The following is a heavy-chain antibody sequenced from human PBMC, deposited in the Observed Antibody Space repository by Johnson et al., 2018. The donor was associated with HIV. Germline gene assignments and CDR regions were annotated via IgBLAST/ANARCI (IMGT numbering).Heavy chain of an antibody. V-gene: IGHV3-23*04. D-gene: IGHD2-15*01. Sequence: VQLVESGGGLIQLGGSLRLSCAASGFTFSTYAMNWVRQAPGKGLEWVSGIGGSGGRTYYPDSVKGRFTISRDHSKNPLYQQMNRLRAVDTAVSYCARDRRVSREGYCSGGTCYPYIAYTDAFDIWGQGTMVTVS. CDR3: ARDRRVSREGYCSGGTCYPYIAYTDAFDI. CDR2: IGGSGGRT. J-gene: IGHJ3*02. CDR1: GFTFSTYA.